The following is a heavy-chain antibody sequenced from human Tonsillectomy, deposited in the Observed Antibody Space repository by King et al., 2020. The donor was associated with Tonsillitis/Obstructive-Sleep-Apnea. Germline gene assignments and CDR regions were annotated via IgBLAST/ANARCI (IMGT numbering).Heavy chain of an antibody. CDR2: IYRDDDK. CDR1: GFSLSTSGVG. V-gene: IGHV2-5*02. Sequence: ITLKESGPTLVKPTQTLTLTCTFSGFSLSTSGVGVGWIRQPPGKALEWLALIYRDDDKRYSPSLKSRLTITKDTSKNQVVLTMTNMDPVDTATFYCAHSPYSSNCLSWFDPWGQGTLVTVSS. D-gene: IGHD6-13*01. CDR3: AHSPYSSNCLSWFDP. J-gene: IGHJ5*02.